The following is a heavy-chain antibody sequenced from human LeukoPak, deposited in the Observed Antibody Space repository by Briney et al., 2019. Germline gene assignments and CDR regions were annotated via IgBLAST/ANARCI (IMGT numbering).Heavy chain of an antibody. D-gene: IGHD2-15*01. J-gene: IGHJ4*02. V-gene: IGHV4-38-2*01. CDR3: AARGWYCSGGSCYPTFDY. CDR1: GYSISSGYY. CDR2: IYHSGST. Sequence: KPSETLSLTCAVSGYSISSGYYWGWIRQPPGKGLEWIGSIYHSGSTYYNPSLKSRVTISVDTSKNQFSLKLSSVTAADTAVYYCAARGWYCSGGSCYPTFDYWGQGTLVTVPS.